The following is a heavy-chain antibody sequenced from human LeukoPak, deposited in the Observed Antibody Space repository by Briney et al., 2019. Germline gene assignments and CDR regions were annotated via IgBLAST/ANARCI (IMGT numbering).Heavy chain of an antibody. CDR3: ASGEYYENRGGDVFDM. D-gene: IGHD3-22*01. J-gene: IGHJ3*02. CDR1: GGSITSYY. V-gene: IGHV4-4*07. CDR2: IYTGGSS. Sequence: PSETLSLTCTVSGGSITSYYWSWIRQPAGKGLEWIGRIYTGGSSNYNPSLKSRVTMSVDRSKNQFSLKLTSVTAADTAVYYCASGEYYENRGGDVFDMWGQGTMVTVSS.